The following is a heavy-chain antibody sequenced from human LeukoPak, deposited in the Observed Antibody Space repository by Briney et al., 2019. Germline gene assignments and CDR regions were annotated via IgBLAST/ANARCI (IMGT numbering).Heavy chain of an antibody. D-gene: IGHD3-10*01. CDR3: AREGYGSGSYNYYYYMDV. CDR1: GGSMRTYY. Sequence: PSETLSLTCIVPGGSMRTYYWSWIRQPPGKRPEWIGSVNSAGRTKYNPSIGRRVTISLDTARNVLSLQLPSVTAADTAEYYCAREGYGSGSYNYYYYMDVWGKGTTVTVSS. CDR2: VNSAGRT. V-gene: IGHV4-59*01. J-gene: IGHJ6*03.